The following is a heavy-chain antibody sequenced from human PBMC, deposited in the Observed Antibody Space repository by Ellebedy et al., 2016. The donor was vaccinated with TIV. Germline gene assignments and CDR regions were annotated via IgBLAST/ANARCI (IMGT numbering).Heavy chain of an antibody. J-gene: IGHJ6*03. CDR3: AKDLLYNPPDNYYYYYMDV. V-gene: IGHV3-30*18. CDR2: ISYDGSNK. CDR1: GFTFSSYG. Sequence: GGSLRLXCAASGFTFSSYGMHWVRQAPGKGLEWVAVISYDGSNKYYADSVKGRFTISRDNSKNTLYLQMNSLRAEDTAVYYCAKDLLYNPPDNYYYYYMDVWGKGTTVTVSS. D-gene: IGHD1-1*01.